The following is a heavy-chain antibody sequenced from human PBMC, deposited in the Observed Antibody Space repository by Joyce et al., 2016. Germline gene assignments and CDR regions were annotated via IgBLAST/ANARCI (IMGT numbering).Heavy chain of an antibody. CDR1: GFTFSNYW. CDR3: ARVRARFLDSKLLDY. CDR2: INSDGTYT. Sequence: EVQLVESGGGLVQPGGSLRLSCAASGFTFSNYWMYWVRQAQGKGLVWVSRINSDGTYTSYADSVEGRFTISRDNAKNTLYMQMNSLRAEDTAVYYCARVRARFLDSKLLDYWGQGTLVIVSS. D-gene: IGHD3-3*01. V-gene: IGHV3-74*01. J-gene: IGHJ4*02.